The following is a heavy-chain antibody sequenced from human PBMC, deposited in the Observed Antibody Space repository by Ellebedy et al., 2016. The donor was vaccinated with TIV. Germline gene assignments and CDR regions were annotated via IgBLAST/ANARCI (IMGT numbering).Heavy chain of an antibody. CDR2: ISSSGSTI. V-gene: IGHV3-11*01. J-gene: IGHJ5*02. D-gene: IGHD4-17*01. CDR3: ARDKNYGDYNWFDP. CDR1: GFTFSDYY. Sequence: GGSLRLSCAASGFTFSDYYMSWIRQAPGKGLEWVSYISSSGSTIYYADSAKGRFTISRDNAKNSLYLQMNSLRAEDTAVYYCARDKNYGDYNWFDPWGQGTLVTVSS.